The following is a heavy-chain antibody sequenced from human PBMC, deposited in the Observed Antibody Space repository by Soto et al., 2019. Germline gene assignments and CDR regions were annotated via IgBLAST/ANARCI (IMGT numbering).Heavy chain of an antibody. V-gene: IGHV2-5*02. CDR1: GFSLSADGVG. Sequence: QITLKESGPTLVKPTQTLTLTCTFSGFSLSADGVGVGWIRQPPGKALEWLALIYWDDDQRYSQSLKTRLTITKDTAKNQVVLTTTNMDPVDTATYYCAHAYGGTSWPNDVFDVWGQGTVVTVSS. CDR2: IYWDDDQ. D-gene: IGHD2-2*01. CDR3: AHAYGGTSWPNDVFDV. J-gene: IGHJ3*01.